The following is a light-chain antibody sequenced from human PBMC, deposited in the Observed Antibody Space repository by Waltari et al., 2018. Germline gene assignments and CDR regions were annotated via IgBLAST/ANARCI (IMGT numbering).Light chain of an antibody. Sequence: EIVLTQSPGTLSLSPGDRATLSCRTSQSVGRSLDWYQQKRGQAPRLLIYGSSSRATGIXDRFSGSGSVTDXSLTIXRXEPEXXXVYYXQHYVTLPVTFGQGTKVEIK. CDR2: GSS. J-gene: IGKJ1*01. CDR3: QHYVTLPVT. V-gene: IGKV3-20*01. CDR1: QSVGRS.